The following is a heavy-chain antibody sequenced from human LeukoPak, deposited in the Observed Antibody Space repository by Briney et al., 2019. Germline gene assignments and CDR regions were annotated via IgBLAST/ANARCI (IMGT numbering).Heavy chain of an antibody. CDR3: AKRPRLLWFGELSRNYFDY. Sequence: GGSLRLPCAASGFTFSSYAMSWVRQAPGKGLEWVSAISGSGGSTYYADSVKGRFTISRDNSKNTLYLQMNSLRAEDTAVYYCAKRPRLLWFGELSRNYFDYWGQGTLVTVSS. V-gene: IGHV3-23*01. D-gene: IGHD3-10*01. J-gene: IGHJ4*02. CDR1: GFTFSSYA. CDR2: ISGSGGST.